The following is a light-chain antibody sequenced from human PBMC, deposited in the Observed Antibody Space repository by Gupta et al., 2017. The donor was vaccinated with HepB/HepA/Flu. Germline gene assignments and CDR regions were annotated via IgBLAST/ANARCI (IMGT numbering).Light chain of an antibody. J-gene: IGLJ1*01. Sequence: QSALTQPPSVSGSPGQSVTISCSGTSSDVGSYNRVYWYQQPPGTAPKLMIYEVSNRPSGGPDRFSGSKSGNTASLSISGLQAEDEADYYCSSYTSSSTYVFGTGTKVTVL. V-gene: IGLV2-18*02. CDR2: EVS. CDR1: SSDVGSYNR. CDR3: SSYTSSSTYV.